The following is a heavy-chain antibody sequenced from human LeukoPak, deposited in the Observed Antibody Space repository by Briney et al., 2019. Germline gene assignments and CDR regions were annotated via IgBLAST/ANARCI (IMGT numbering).Heavy chain of an antibody. V-gene: IGHV1-2*06. Sequence: ASVKVSCKASGYTFTGYYMHWVRQAPGQGPEWMGRINPNRGDTNYAQKFQGRVTMTRDTSINTAYMELSGLRSDGTAVYYCAKDRMYYYDSGGYPDAFDIWGQGTLVIVSS. J-gene: IGHJ3*02. D-gene: IGHD3-22*01. CDR3: AKDRMYYYDSGGYPDAFDI. CDR1: GYTFTGYY. CDR2: INPNRGDT.